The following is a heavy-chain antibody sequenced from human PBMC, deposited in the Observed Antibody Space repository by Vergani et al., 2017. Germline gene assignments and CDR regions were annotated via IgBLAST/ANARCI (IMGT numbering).Heavy chain of an antibody. D-gene: IGHD1-1*01. CDR1: GFTFSSHG. CDR2: IWYDGSNK. V-gene: IGHV3-33*08. Sequence: VQLVESGGGLVKPGGSLRLSCAASGFTFSSHGMHWVRQAPGKGLEWVAVIWYDGSNKYYGDSVKGRFTISRDNSKNTLYLQMNSLRVEDTAVYYCARWGNEKRLDSWGQGTLVTVSS. J-gene: IGHJ5*01. CDR3: ARWGNEKRLDS.